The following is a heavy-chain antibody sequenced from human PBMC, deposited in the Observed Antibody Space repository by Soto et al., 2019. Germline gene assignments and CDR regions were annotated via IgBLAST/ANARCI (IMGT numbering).Heavy chain of an antibody. V-gene: IGHV3-30*18. Sequence: QVQLVESGGGVVQPGRSLRLSCVASGFTFSSYGMHWVRQAPGKGLEWVAVISYVGSNKYYVDSVKGRFTISRDNSKNTLYLQMNSLRAEDTAVYYCAKDYGGDYVGAFDIWSQGTMVTVSS. J-gene: IGHJ3*02. CDR2: ISYVGSNK. CDR1: GFTFSSYG. CDR3: AKDYGGDYVGAFDI. D-gene: IGHD3-16*01.